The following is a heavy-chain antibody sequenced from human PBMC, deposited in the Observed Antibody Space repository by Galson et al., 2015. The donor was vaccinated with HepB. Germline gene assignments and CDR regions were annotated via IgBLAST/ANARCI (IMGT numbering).Heavy chain of an antibody. D-gene: IGHD4-17*01. CDR1: GFTFSSYG. V-gene: IGHV3-33*01. J-gene: IGHJ6*03. CDR3: AIDRGVTTDYYYMDV. CDR2: IWYDGSNK. Sequence: SLRLSCAASGFTFSSYGMHWVRQAPGKGLEWVAVIWYDGSNKYYADSVKGRFTISRDNSKNTLYLQMNSLRAEDTAVYYCAIDRGVTTDYYYMDVWGKGTTVTVSS.